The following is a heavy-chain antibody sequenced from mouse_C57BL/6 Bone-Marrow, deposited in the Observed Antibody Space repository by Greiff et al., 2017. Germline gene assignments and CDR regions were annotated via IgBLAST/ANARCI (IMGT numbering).Heavy chain of an antibody. CDR1: GFTFSSYA. CDR2: ISDGGSYT. CDR3: ARDEIYYGNYGCDY. J-gene: IGHJ2*01. D-gene: IGHD2-1*01. Sequence: EVQGVESGGGLVKPGGSLKLSCAASGFTFSSYAMSWVRQTPEKRLEWVATISDGGSYTYYPDNVKGRFTISRDNAKNNLYLQMSHLKSEDTAMYYCARDEIYYGNYGCDYWGQGTTLTVSS. V-gene: IGHV5-4*01.